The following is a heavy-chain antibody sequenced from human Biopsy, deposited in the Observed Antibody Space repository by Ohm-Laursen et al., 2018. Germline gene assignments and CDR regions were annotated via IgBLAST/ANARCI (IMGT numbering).Heavy chain of an antibody. V-gene: IGHV1-2*02. CDR2: VNPNSGAT. D-gene: IGHD3-10*01. CDR3: ARDRMTDVFGGPTRTDVFDS. J-gene: IGHJ4*02. Sequence: ASVKVSCKASGYTFNDYYIHWVRQSPGQGLEWMGWVNPNSGATNSAEKFRGRVTLTRDTSISAVYTELRRLKSDDAAVYFCARDRMTDVFGGPTRTDVFDSWGQGTPVTVSS. CDR1: GYTFNDYY.